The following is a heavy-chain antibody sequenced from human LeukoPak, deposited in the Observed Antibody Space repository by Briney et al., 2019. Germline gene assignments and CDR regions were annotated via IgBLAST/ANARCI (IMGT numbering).Heavy chain of an antibody. Sequence: GGSLRLSCAASGFTFSSCSMNWVRQAPGKGLEWVSSISSSSSYIYYADSVKGRFTISRDNAKNSLYLQMNSLRAEDTALYYCAKGTASIPIYMDVWGKGTTVTISS. CDR2: ISSSSSYI. CDR3: AKGTASIPIYMDV. D-gene: IGHD6-6*01. CDR1: GFTFSSCS. J-gene: IGHJ6*03. V-gene: IGHV3-21*04.